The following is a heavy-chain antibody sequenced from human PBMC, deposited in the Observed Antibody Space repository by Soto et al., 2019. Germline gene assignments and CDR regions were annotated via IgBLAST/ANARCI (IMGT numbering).Heavy chain of an antibody. V-gene: IGHV3-21*01. Sequence: EVQLVESGGGLVKPGGSLRLSCSASGFTFSSFSMNWVRQAPGQGLEWVSSINAASRTYYIDSVKSRFTISRDNAKNSLSLQMNSLTVEDTAVYYCARDPSGGDNWGQGTLVTVSS. D-gene: IGHD5-12*01. CDR1: GFTFSSFS. CDR2: INAASRT. J-gene: IGHJ4*02. CDR3: ARDPSGGDN.